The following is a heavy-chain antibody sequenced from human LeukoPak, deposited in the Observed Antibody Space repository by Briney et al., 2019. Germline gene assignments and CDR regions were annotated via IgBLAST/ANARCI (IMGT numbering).Heavy chain of an antibody. CDR2: ISGSGGST. CDR1: GFTFGSYA. D-gene: IGHD2-2*01. CDR3: AKDCTSTNCYVDY. J-gene: IGHJ4*02. Sequence: GGSLTLSCAASGFTFGSYAMSWVRQAPGKGLEWVSAISGSGGSTYYADSVKGRFTISRDNSKNTLYLQMNSLRVEDTALYYCAKDCTSTNCYVDYWGQGTLVTVSS. V-gene: IGHV3-23*01.